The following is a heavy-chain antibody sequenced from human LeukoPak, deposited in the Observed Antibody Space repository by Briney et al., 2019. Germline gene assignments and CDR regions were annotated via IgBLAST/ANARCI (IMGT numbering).Heavy chain of an antibody. Sequence: GGSLRLFCGTSVLPFSSYSMIGVRHPSAKGLEEVSAISGSGGSTYYADSGKGQFTISRDNSKNTLYLQMNSMRAEDTAVYYCAKDSGWYQVLPTGYFDYWGQGTLVTVSS. CDR3: AKDSGWYQVLPTGYFDY. CDR2: ISGSGGST. CDR1: VLPFSSYS. V-gene: IGHV3-23*01. J-gene: IGHJ4*02. D-gene: IGHD2-2*01.